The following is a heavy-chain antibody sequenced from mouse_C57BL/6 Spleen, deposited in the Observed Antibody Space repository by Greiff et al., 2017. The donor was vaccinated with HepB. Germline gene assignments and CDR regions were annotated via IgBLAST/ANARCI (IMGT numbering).Heavy chain of an antibody. CDR3: ARITRDYFDY. CDR2: IHPNSGST. Sequence: QVQLKQPGAELVKPGASVKLSCKASGYTFTSYWMHWVKQRPGQGLEWIGMIHPNSGSTNYNEKFKSKATLTVDKSSSTAYMQLSSLTSEDSAVYYCARITRDYFDYWGQGTTLTVSS. CDR1: GYTFTSYW. D-gene: IGHD1-1*01. V-gene: IGHV1-64*01. J-gene: IGHJ2*01.